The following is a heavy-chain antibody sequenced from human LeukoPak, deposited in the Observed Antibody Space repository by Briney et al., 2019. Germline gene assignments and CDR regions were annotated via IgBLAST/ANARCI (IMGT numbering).Heavy chain of an antibody. Sequence: GGSLRLSCGASGFTFSSYSMNWVRQAPGKGLEWVSSISSSSSYIYYADSVRGRFTISRDNAKNSLYLQMNSLRAEDTAVYYCARESWDIVVVPAALDYWGQGTLVTVSS. CDR2: ISSSSSYI. D-gene: IGHD2-2*01. CDR3: ARESWDIVVVPAALDY. CDR1: GFTFSSYS. J-gene: IGHJ4*02. V-gene: IGHV3-21*01.